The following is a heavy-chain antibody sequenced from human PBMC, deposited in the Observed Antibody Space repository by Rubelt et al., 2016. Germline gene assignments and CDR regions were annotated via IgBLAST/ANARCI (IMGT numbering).Heavy chain of an antibody. D-gene: IGHD6-13*01. CDR3: AKDTVFMAAAGRMDV. CDR2: IDSGAVNT. CDR1: GFTFSNYA. V-gene: IGHV3-23*01. Sequence: GGSLRLSCAASGFTFSNYAMTWVRQAPGKGLEWVSAIDSGAVNTYYADSVKGRFTISRDNSKNTLYLQMNSLRAEDTAVYYCAKDTVFMAAAGRMDVWGQGTTVTVSS. J-gene: IGHJ6*02.